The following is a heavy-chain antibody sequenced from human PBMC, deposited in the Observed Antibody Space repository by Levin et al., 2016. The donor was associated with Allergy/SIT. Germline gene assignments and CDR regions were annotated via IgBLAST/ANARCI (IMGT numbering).Heavy chain of an antibody. D-gene: IGHD3-10*01. CDR2: ISWNSGSI. CDR3: ARAVELLWFGELLMDPDY. J-gene: IGHJ4*02. CDR1: GFTFDDYA. Sequence: SLKISCAASGFTFDDYAMHWVRQAPGKGLEWVSGISWNSGSIGYADSVKGRFTISRDNAKNSLYLQMNSLRAEDTAVYYCARAVELLWFGELLMDPDYWGQGTLVTVSS. V-gene: IGHV3-9*01.